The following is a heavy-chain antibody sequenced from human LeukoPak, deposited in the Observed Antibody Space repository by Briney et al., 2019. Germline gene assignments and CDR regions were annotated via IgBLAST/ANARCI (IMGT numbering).Heavy chain of an antibody. Sequence: PGGSLRLSCAASGFTFSSYAMSWVRQAPGKGLEWVSAISGSGGSTYYADSVKGRFTISRDNSKSTLYLQMNSLRAEDTGVYYCARGYASESYYNGPGYWGQGTLVTVSS. J-gene: IGHJ4*02. D-gene: IGHD3-10*01. CDR2: ISGSGGST. V-gene: IGHV3-23*01. CDR1: GFTFSSYA. CDR3: ARGYASESYYNGPGY.